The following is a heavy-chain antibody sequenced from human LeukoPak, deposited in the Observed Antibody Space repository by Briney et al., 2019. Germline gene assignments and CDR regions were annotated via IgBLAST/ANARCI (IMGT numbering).Heavy chain of an antibody. J-gene: IGHJ4*02. Sequence: GGSLRLSCAASGFTFSSYAMSWVRQAPGKGLEWVSAISGSTYYADSVKGRFTISRDNSKNTLYLQMNSLRAEDTAVYYCELSPGRGVDYWGQGTLVTVSS. V-gene: IGHV3-23*01. CDR2: ISGST. CDR1: GFTFSSYA. CDR3: ELSPGRGVDY. D-gene: IGHD2/OR15-2a*01.